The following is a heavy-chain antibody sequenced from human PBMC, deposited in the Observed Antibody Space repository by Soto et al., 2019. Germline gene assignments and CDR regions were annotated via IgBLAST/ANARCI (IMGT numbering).Heavy chain of an antibody. J-gene: IGHJ4*02. D-gene: IGHD5-12*01. CDR2: ISYDGSTK. Sequence: PGASLRLSWAASGFTFIGYGMHCVRQAPGKGLEWVAVISYDGSTKYYADSVKGRFTISRDNSKNTLYLQMNSLRAEETAVYYCARGRKYSGYDFVDYWGQGTLVTVSS. CDR1: GFTFIGYG. CDR3: ARGRKYSGYDFVDY. V-gene: IGHV3-33*01.